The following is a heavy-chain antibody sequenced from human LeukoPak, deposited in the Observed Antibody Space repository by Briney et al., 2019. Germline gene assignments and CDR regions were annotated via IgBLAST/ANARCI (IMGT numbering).Heavy chain of an antibody. V-gene: IGHV3-15*01. CDR3: TTDRNIVVVVAAKFAFDI. D-gene: IGHD2-15*01. CDR1: GFTFSNAW. J-gene: IGHJ3*02. Sequence: PGGSLRPSCAASGFTFSNAWMSWVRQAPGKGLEWVGRIKSKTDGGTTDYAAPVKGRFTISRDDSKNTLYLQMNSLKTEDTAVYYCTTDRNIVVVVAAKFAFDIWGQGTMVTVSS. CDR2: IKSKTDGGTT.